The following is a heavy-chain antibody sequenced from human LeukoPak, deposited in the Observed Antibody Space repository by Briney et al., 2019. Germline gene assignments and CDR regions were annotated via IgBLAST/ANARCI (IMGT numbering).Heavy chain of an antibody. J-gene: IGHJ3*02. V-gene: IGHV4-59*01. CDR3: ARGDGYYSHDAFDI. CDR2: IYYSGST. CDR1: GGSISSYY. Sequence: PSETLSLTCTISGGSISSYYWSWIRQPPGKGLEWIGYIYYSGSTNYNPSLKSRVTISVDTSKNQFSLKLSSVTAADTAVYYCARGDGYYSHDAFDIWGQGTMVTVSS. D-gene: IGHD3-22*01.